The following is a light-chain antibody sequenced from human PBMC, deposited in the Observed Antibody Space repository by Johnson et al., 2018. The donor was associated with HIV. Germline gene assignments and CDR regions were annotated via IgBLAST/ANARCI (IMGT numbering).Light chain of an antibody. CDR3: GTWDSRLRALSV. Sequence: QSVLTQPPSVSAAPGQKVTISCSGSSSNIGNNYVSWYQQLPGTAPKLLIYENNKRPSGIPDRFSGSKSGTSATLGITGLQTGAEADYYCGTWDSRLRALSVFGTGTKVTVL. J-gene: IGLJ1*01. V-gene: IGLV1-51*02. CDR2: ENN. CDR1: SSNIGNNY.